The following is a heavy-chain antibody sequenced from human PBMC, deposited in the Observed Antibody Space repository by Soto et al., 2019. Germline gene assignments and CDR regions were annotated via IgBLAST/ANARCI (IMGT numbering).Heavy chain of an antibody. J-gene: IGHJ6*02. CDR3: ARDHPVYYCDNKADYYYYGMDV. CDR1: GGSISSGDYY. D-gene: IGHD4-17*01. Sequence: PSETLSLTCTVSGGSISSGDYYWSWIRQHPGKGLEWIGYIYYSGSTYYNPSLKIRVTISVDTSKNQFSLKLSSVTAADTAVYYCARDHPVYYCDNKADYYYYGMDVWGQGTTVTVSS. V-gene: IGHV4-31*03. CDR2: IYYSGST.